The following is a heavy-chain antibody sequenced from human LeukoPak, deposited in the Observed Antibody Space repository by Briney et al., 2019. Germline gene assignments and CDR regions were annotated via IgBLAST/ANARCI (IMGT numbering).Heavy chain of an antibody. CDR1: GDSISSNSYY. CDR3: ARGGQGRIAVADGGFDY. V-gene: IGHV4-39*07. Sequence: SETLSLTCTVSGDSISSNSYYWAWIRQPPGKGLEWIGTIYYSGSTNYNPSLKSRVTISVDMSKNQFSLKLSSVTAADTAVYYCARGGQGRIAVADGGFDYWGQGTLVTVSS. D-gene: IGHD6-19*01. CDR2: IYYSGST. J-gene: IGHJ4*02.